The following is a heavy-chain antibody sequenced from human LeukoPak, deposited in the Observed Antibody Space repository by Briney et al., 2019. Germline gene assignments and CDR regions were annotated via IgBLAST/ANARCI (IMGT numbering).Heavy chain of an antibody. CDR3: ARTGSGWYAPKTRFDP. Sequence: GGSLRLSYAASGFTFSSYVMHWVRQAPGKGLEWVAIISYDGSNEYYADSVKGRFTISRDNSKNTLYLQMNSLRAADTAVYYCARTGSGWYAPKTRFDPWGQGTLVTVSS. CDR1: GFTFSSYV. J-gene: IGHJ5*02. V-gene: IGHV3-30*04. CDR2: ISYDGSNE. D-gene: IGHD6-19*01.